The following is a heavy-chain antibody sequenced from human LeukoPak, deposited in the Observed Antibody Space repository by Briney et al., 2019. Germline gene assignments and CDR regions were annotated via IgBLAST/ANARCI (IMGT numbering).Heavy chain of an antibody. CDR1: GFTFSTYA. CDR2: ITGSGISA. Sequence: AGGSLRLSCEASGFTFSTYAMAWVRQAPGKGLEWVSLITGSGISAYYADSVRGRFTISRDNSKNTLYLQMNSLRAEDTAVYYCAKKVGTYGSSPFDYWGQGTLVTVSS. CDR3: AKKVGTYGSSPFDY. J-gene: IGHJ4*02. V-gene: IGHV3-23*01. D-gene: IGHD3-10*01.